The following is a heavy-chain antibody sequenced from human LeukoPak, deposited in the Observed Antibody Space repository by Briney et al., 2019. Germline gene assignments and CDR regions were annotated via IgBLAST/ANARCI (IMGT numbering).Heavy chain of an antibody. CDR2: IYYSGTT. CDR3: ARGVYIAAAQYGY. D-gene: IGHD6-13*01. J-gene: IGHJ4*02. Sequence: SETLSLTCTVSGGSISSYYWSWIRQPPGKGLEWIGYIYYSGTTNYNPSLKGRVTISVDTSKNQFSLKLSSVTAADTAVYYCARGVYIAAAQYGYWGQGTLVSVSS. V-gene: IGHV4-59*01. CDR1: GGSISSYY.